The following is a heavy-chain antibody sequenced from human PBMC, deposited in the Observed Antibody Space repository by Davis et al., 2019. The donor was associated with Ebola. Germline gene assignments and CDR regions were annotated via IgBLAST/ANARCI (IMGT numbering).Heavy chain of an antibody. CDR1: GFSFSSYW. V-gene: IGHV3-7*03. J-gene: IGHJ3*01. D-gene: IGHD6-19*01. CDR2: IKQDGSEK. CDR3: AKDTSNVWFDV. Sequence: GESLKISCAASGFSFSSYWMSWVRQAPGKGLEWVANIKQDGSEKYYVDSVEGRFTVSRDNAKNSLYLQMNSLRVEDTAIYYCAKDTSNVWFDVWGQGTMVTVSS.